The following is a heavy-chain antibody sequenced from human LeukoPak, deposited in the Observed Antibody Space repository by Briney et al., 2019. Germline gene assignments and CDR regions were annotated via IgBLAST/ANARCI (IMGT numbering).Heavy chain of an antibody. J-gene: IGHJ6*02. CDR2: MNPNSGNT. V-gene: IGHV1-8*01. D-gene: IGHD3-3*02. CDR3: ARGQAFLHYYYGMDV. Sequence: ASVKVSCKASGYTFTSYDINWVRQATGQGLEWMGWMNPNSGNTGYAQKFQGRVTMTRNTSISTAYMELSSLRSEDTAVYYCARGQAFLHYYYGMDVWSQGTTVTVSS. CDR1: GYTFTSYD.